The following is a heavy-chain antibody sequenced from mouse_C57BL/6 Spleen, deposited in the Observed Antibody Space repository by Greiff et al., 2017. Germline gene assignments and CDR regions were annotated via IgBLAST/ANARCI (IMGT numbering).Heavy chain of an antibody. CDR2: INPNNGGT. CDR1: GYTFTDYN. CDR3: ALDYYGPWCAY. V-gene: IGHV1-22*01. J-gene: IGHJ3*01. Sequence: EVQLQQSGPELVKPGASVKMSCKASGYTFTDYNMPWVKQSHGKSLEWIGYINPNNGGTSYNQKFKGKATLTVNKSSSTAYMELRSLTSEDSAVYYCALDYYGPWCAYWGQGTLVTVSA. D-gene: IGHD1-1*01.